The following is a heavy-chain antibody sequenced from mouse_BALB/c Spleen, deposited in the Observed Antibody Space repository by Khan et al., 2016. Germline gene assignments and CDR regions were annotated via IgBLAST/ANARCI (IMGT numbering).Heavy chain of an antibody. D-gene: IGHD2-14*01. V-gene: IGHV7-3*02. CDR3: ARDDYRYDGWYFDD. CDR1: GFTFTDYY. CDR2: IRNKANGYTT. J-gene: IGHJ1*01. Sequence: EVELVESGGGLVQPGGSLRLSCATSGFTFTDYYMSWVRQPPGKALEWLGFIRNKANGYTTEYSASVKGRFTISRYNSQSILYLHMNTLRAEESANYYWARDDYRYDGWYFDDWGAGTTVTVSS.